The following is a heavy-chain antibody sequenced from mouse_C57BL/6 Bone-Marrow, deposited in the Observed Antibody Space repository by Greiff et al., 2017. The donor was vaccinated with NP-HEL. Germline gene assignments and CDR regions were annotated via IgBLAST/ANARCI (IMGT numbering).Heavy chain of an antibody. V-gene: IGHV5-17*01. CDR1: GFTFSDYG. D-gene: IGHD2-5*01. J-gene: IGHJ3*01. CDR2: ISSGSSTI. CDR3: ARIYSNYVAWFAY. Sequence: EVQLQESGGGLVKPGGSLKLSCAASGFTFSDYGMHWVRQAPEKGLEWVAYISSGSSTIYYADTVKGRFTISRDNAKNTLFLQMTSLRSEDTAMYYCARIYSNYVAWFAYWGQGTLVTVSA.